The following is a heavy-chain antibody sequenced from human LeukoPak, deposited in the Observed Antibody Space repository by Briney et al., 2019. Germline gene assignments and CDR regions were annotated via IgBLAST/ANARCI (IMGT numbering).Heavy chain of an antibody. CDR3: TRDRQGYYDSSGYYSRFDY. D-gene: IGHD3-22*01. J-gene: IGHJ4*02. V-gene: IGHV3-49*04. CDR1: GFIFGVYA. CDR2: FRSKAFGGTT. Sequence: GGSLRLSCTASGFIFGVYAMSWVRQAPGKGLEWVGFFRSKAFGGTTEYAASGKGRFTISRDDSKSIAYLQMNSLKTEDTAVYYCTRDRQGYYDSSGYYSRFDYWGQGTLVTVSS.